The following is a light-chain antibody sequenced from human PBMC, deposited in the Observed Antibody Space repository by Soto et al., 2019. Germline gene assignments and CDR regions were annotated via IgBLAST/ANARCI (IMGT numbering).Light chain of an antibody. CDR2: EGG. J-gene: IGLJ1*01. CDR1: SSDVGSSNL. V-gene: IGLV2-23*01. Sequence: QSVLTQPASVSGSPGQSITISCTGTSSDVGSSNLVSWYQQHPGKAPKLIIFEGGRRPSGVSGRFSGSKSGNTASLTISGHQAEDEADYYCCSFARSTTFYVFGTGTKVSV. CDR3: CSFARSTTFYV.